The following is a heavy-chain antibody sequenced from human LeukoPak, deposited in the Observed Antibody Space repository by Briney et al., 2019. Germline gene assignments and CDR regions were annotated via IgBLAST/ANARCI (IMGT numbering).Heavy chain of an antibody. CDR1: GFTCTSYA. V-gene: IGHV3-33*01. D-gene: IGHD2-15*01. CDR3: AREWSAFDF. J-gene: IGHJ3*01. CDR2: AWQHGTDT. Sequence: GRSLRLSCAASGFTCTSYAMHWVRQAPGEGLEWVAVAWQHGTDTAYADSVKGRFTISRDNSKNTLFLQMDSLRAEDTAIYYCAREWSAFDFWGQGTMVTVSS.